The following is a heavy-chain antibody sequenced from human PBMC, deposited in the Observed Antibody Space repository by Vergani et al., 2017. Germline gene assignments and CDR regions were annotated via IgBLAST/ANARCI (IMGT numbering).Heavy chain of an antibody. CDR3: ARYDYVSSGYYSGLDY. CDR1: GSSMSSVGYY. Sequence: QVQLQESGPGLVKPSQTLSLTCTVSGSSMSSVGYYWTWLRPSAGKGLEWIGNIIGSGTAKSNPPLQGRVSMSVATSKSQFSLTLSSVNATDTVVFYCARYDYVSSGYYSGLDYWGQGTLVTVSS. J-gene: IGHJ4*02. CDR2: IIGSGTA. D-gene: IGHD3-22*01. V-gene: IGHV4-61*02.